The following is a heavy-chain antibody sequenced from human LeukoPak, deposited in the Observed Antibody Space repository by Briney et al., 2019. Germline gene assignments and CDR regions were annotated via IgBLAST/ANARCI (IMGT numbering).Heavy chain of an antibody. V-gene: IGHV3-48*04. CDR3: ARLRYYGMDV. J-gene: IGHJ6*02. CDR1: GFTFSGYD. Sequence: PGGSLRLSCAASGFTFSGYDMSWVRQAPGKGPEWVSYTSSSSSTIYYADSVKSRFTISRDNAKNSLYLQMNSLRAEDTAVYYCARLRYYGMDVWGQGTTVTVSS. CDR2: TSSSSSTI.